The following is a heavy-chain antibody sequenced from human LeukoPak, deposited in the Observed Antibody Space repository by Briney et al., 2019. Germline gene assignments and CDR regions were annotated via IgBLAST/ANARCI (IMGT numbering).Heavy chain of an antibody. D-gene: IGHD3-22*01. J-gene: IGHJ6*02. CDR2: ISSSGSTI. V-gene: IGHV3-48*03. CDR1: GFTFSSYE. Sequence: SGGSLRLSCAASGFTFSSYEMYWVRQAPGKGLEWVSYISSSGSTIYYADSVKGRFTISRDNAKNSLYLQMSSLRAEDTAVYYCARDDNSYYYAMDVWGQGTTVTVSS. CDR3: ARDDNSYYYAMDV.